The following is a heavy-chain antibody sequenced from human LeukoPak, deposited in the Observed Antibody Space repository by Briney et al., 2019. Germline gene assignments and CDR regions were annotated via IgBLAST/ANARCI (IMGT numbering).Heavy chain of an antibody. D-gene: IGHD3-3*01. J-gene: IGHJ6*03. V-gene: IGHV3-21*01. Sequence: GGSLRLSCAASGFTFSSYSMNWVRQAPGKGLEWVSSISSSSSYIYYADSVKGRFTISRDNAKNSLYLQMNSLRAEDTAVYYCARTYYDFWSGYYGWEFYYYMDVWGKGTTVTISS. CDR2: ISSSSSYI. CDR1: GFTFSSYS. CDR3: ARTYYDFWSGYYGWEFYYYMDV.